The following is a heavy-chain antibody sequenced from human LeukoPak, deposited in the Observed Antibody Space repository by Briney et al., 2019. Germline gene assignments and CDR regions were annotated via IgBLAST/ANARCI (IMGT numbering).Heavy chain of an antibody. CDR1: GGSISSGSYY. CDR3: ARDSSGWYVNSYYYYMDV. CDR2: IYTSGST. J-gene: IGHJ6*03. Sequence: SETLSLTCTVSGGSISSGSYYWGWIRQPAGKGLEWIGRIYTSGSTNYNPSLKSRVTMSVDTYKNQFSLKLSSVTAADTAVYYCARDSSGWYVNSYYYYMDVWGKGTPVTVSS. V-gene: IGHV4-61*02. D-gene: IGHD6-19*01.